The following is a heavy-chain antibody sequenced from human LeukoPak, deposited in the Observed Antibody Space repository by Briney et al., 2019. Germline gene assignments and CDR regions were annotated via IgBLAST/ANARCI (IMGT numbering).Heavy chain of an antibody. V-gene: IGHV3-30-3*01. Sequence: GGSLRLSCAASGFTFSSYAMHRVRQAPGKGLEWVAVISYDGSNKYYADSVKGRFTISRDNSKNTLYLQMNSLRAEDTAVYYCARPYCGGDCPGAFDIWGQGTMVTVSS. CDR3: ARPYCGGDCPGAFDI. CDR2: ISYDGSNK. D-gene: IGHD2-21*02. CDR1: GFTFSSYA. J-gene: IGHJ3*02.